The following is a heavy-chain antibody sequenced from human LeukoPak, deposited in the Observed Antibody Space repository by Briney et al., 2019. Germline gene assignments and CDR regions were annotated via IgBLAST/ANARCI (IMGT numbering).Heavy chain of an antibody. CDR3: ARTAGWYYYYMDV. CDR1: GYSFTSYW. D-gene: IGHD6-19*01. CDR2: IWPGDSDT. Sequence: GESLKISCKGSGYSFTSYWIGWVRQMPGKGLEWMGIIWPGDSDTRYSPSFQGQVTISADKSNSTAYLQWSSLKASDTAMYYCARTAGWYYYYMDVWGTGTTVTVSS. J-gene: IGHJ6*03. V-gene: IGHV5-51*01.